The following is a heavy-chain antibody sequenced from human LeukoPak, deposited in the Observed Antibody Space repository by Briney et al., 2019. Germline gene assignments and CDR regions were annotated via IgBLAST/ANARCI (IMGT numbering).Heavy chain of an antibody. CDR2: ISGSGGST. CDR3: ARDTLVGATFDY. D-gene: IGHD1-26*01. Sequence: GGTLRLSCAASGFTFSSYGMSWVRQAPGKGLEWVSAISGSGGSTYYADSVKGRFTISRDNAKNSLYLQMNSLRAEDTALYYCARDTLVGATFDYWGQGTLVTVSS. V-gene: IGHV3-23*01. J-gene: IGHJ4*02. CDR1: GFTFSSYG.